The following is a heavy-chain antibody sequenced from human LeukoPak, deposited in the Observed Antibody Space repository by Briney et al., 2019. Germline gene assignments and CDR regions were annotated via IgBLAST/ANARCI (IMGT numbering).Heavy chain of an antibody. J-gene: IGHJ4*02. CDR2: ISSSGSTI. CDR1: GFTFTTYW. CDR3: ARSEWQPAVFDY. D-gene: IGHD2-8*01. V-gene: IGHV3-11*01. Sequence: GGSLRLSCAASGFTFTTYWMSWVRQAPGKGLEWVSYISSSGSTIYYADSVKGRFTISRDNAKNSLYLQMNSLRAEDTAVYYCARSEWQPAVFDYWGQGTLVTVSS.